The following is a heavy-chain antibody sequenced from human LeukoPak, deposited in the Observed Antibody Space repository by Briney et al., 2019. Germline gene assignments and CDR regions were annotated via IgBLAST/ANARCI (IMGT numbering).Heavy chain of an antibody. J-gene: IGHJ4*02. D-gene: IGHD3-10*01. CDR1: GFTFSSYG. V-gene: IGHV3-30*18. CDR3: AKDARLLWFGETYFDY. CDR2: ISYDGSNK. Sequence: GGSLRLSCAASGFTFSSYGMQWVRQAPGKGLEWVAVISYDGSNKYYADSVKGRFTISRDNSKNTLYLQMNSLRAEDTAVYYCAKDARLLWFGETYFDYWGQGTLVTVSS.